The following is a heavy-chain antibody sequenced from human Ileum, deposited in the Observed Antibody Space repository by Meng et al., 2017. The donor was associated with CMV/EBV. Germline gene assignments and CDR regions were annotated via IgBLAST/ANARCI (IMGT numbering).Heavy chain of an antibody. Sequence: QLQLSPSGHGLVKPSPTLSLTCAISGDSFSSIGAIWNWIRQSPSRGLEWLGKTYYRSKWYNDYAPSVKSRITVKPDTSKNQFSLQLNSVTPEDTAVYYCARENGYEWYFDFWGRGTLVTVSS. D-gene: IGHD6-13*01. CDR2: TYYRSKWYN. V-gene: IGHV6-1*01. CDR1: GDSFSSIGAI. J-gene: IGHJ2*01. CDR3: ARENGYEWYFDF.